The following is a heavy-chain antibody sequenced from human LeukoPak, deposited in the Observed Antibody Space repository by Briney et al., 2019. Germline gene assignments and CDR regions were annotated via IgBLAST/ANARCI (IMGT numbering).Heavy chain of an antibody. V-gene: IGHV3-64*01. Sequence: PGGSLRLSCAASGFTFRNHAMHWVRQAPGKGLEYVSAINSNGDSTYYGNSVKGRFTISRDNSKSTLYLRMGSLGPADTAVYYCAREERGLAIDYWGQGALVTVSS. D-gene: IGHD3/OR15-3a*01. CDR1: GFTFRNHA. J-gene: IGHJ4*02. CDR3: AREERGLAIDY. CDR2: INSNGDST.